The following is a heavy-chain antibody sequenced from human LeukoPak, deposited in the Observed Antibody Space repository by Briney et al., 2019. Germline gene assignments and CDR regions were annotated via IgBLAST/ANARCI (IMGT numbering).Heavy chain of an antibody. CDR3: ATLREWELLRGITGFDY. CDR1: GGTFSSYA. D-gene: IGHD1-26*01. CDR2: IIPIFGIA. Sequence: ASVKVSCKASGGTFSSYAISWVRQAPGQGLEWMGRIIPIFGIANYAQKFQGRVTITADKSTSTAYMELSSLRSEDTAVYYCATLREWELLRGITGFDYWGQGTLVTVSS. V-gene: IGHV1-69*04. J-gene: IGHJ4*02.